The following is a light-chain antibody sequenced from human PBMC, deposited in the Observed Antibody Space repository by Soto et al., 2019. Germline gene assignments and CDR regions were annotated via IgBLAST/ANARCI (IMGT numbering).Light chain of an antibody. V-gene: IGLV1-40*01. CDR1: GATSD. J-gene: IGLJ1*01. CDR3: QSFDSSLSALYA. CDR2: GNN. Sequence: QSVLTQPPSVSGAPGQRVTISCIGATSDVHWYQHLPGTAPKLLIYGNNNRPSGVPDRFSGSKSGTSASLAITGLQAEDEADYYCQSFDSSLSALYAFGTGTKVTVL.